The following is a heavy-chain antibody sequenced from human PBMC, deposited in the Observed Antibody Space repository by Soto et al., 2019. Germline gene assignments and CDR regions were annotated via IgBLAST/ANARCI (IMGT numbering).Heavy chain of an antibody. V-gene: IGHV4-34*01. CDR2: INHSGST. CDR3: ARGLYCSSTSCYAGPHMGYYYYYYMDV. D-gene: IGHD2-2*01. J-gene: IGHJ6*03. Sequence: SDTLSLTCAVYGGSFSGYYLSWIRKHPGKGLEWIGEINHSGSTNYNPSLKSRVTISVDTSKYQFSLKLSSVTAADTAVYYCARGLYCSSTSCYAGPHMGYYYYYYMDVWGKGTTVTVS. CDR1: GGSFSGYY.